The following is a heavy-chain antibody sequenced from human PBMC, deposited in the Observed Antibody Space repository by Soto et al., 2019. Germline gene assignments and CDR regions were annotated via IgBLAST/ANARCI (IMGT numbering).Heavy chain of an antibody. CDR2: IKSKTDGGTT. V-gene: IGHV3-15*07. D-gene: IGHD4-17*01. J-gene: IGHJ3*02. CDR3: TTALTVTTAFDI. CDR1: GFTFSNAW. Sequence: EVQLVESGGGLVKPGGSLRLSCAASGFTFSNAWMNWVRQAPGKGLEWVGRIKSKTDGGTTDYAAPVKGRFTILRDDSKNTLYLQMNSLKTEDTAVYYCTTALTVTTAFDIWGQGTMVTVSS.